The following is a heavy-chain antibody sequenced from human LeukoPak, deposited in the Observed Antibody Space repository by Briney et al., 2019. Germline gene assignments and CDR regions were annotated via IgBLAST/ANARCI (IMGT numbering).Heavy chain of an antibody. Sequence: SETLTLTCTVSGGSISSYYWSWIRQPAGKGLEWIGRIYSTGSTNYVPSLKSRVTMSVDTSKNQFSLRLRSVTAADTAVYYCARQIASAGTAGLDFWGQGALVTFSS. CDR3: ARQIASAGTAGLDF. CDR1: GGSISSYY. CDR2: IYSTGST. J-gene: IGHJ4*02. D-gene: IGHD6-13*01. V-gene: IGHV4-4*07.